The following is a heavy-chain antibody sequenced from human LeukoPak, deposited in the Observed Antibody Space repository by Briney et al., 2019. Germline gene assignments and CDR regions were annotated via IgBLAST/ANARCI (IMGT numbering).Heavy chain of an antibody. CDR1: GFTFSNYE. D-gene: IGHD1-26*01. CDR3: ARVSGSYYALYYYYGMDV. CDR2: ISAGGSTI. Sequence: PGGSLRLSCAASGFTFSNYEMNWVRQAPGKGLEWVSYISAGGSTIYYADSVKGRFTISRDNAKNSLYLQMNSLRAEDTAVYYCARVSGSYYALYYYYGMDVWGQGTTVTVSS. J-gene: IGHJ6*02. V-gene: IGHV3-48*03.